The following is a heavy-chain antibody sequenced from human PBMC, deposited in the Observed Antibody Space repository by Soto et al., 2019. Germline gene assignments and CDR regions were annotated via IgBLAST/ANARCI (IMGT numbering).Heavy chain of an antibody. CDR2: INSAGSST. D-gene: IGHD6-19*01. V-gene: IGHV3-74*01. Sequence: EVQLVESGGGLVEPGGSLRLSCAASGFTFSSYWMHWVRQAPGKGLVWVARINSAGSSTNYADSMKGRLTISRDNAKNTVYLQMNSLRDEVTALYYCARGASSGWTHSFDYWGQGSLVTVSS. CDR3: ARGASSGWTHSFDY. CDR1: GFTFSSYW. J-gene: IGHJ4*02.